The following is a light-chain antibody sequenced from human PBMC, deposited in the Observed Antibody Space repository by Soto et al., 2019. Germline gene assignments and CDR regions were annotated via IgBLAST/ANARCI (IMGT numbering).Light chain of an antibody. CDR3: QKYNSAPLT. Sequence: DIQMTQSPSSLSASVGDRVTITCRASHNIISYLHWYQHKPGKAPKLLIYAASSLQSGVPSRFSGSGSGTDFTLTISSLQPEDVAAYYCQKYNSAPLTFGGGPRWIS. J-gene: IGKJ4*01. V-gene: IGKV1-39*01. CDR2: AAS. CDR1: HNIISY.